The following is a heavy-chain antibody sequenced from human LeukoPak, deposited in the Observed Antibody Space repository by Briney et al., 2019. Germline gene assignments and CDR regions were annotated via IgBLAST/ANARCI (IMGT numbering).Heavy chain of an antibody. CDR2: FSSGGSA. CDR1: GGSISSSSYY. J-gene: IGHJ4*02. Sequence: SETLSLTCIVPGGSISSSSYYWAWIRQSPGKGLEWIGTFSSGGSAYYNPSLTSRISISKDTSDNQFSLRLYSVTAADTAVYYCARKQTGTMYDVWGQGTQVTVSS. V-gene: IGHV4-39*07. D-gene: IGHD1-7*01. CDR3: ARKQTGTMYDV.